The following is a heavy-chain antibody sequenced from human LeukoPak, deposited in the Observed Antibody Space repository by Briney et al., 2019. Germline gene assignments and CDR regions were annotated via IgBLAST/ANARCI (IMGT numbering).Heavy chain of an antibody. V-gene: IGHV4-34*01. CDR2: INHSGST. CDR1: GGSFSGYY. D-gene: IGHD6-13*01. J-gene: IGHJ6*03. CDR3: ARGRPEGSGWYRPYYYVDV. Sequence: SETLSLTCAVYGGSFSGYYWSWIRQPPGKGLEWIGGINHSGSTTYNPSLKSRVSTSVDTSKNQFSLKLSSVTAADTAVYYCARGRPEGSGWYRPYYYVDVWGKGTTVTVSS.